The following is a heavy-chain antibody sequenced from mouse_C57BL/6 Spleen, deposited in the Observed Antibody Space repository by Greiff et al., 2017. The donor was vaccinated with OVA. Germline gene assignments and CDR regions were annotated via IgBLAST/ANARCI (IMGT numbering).Heavy chain of an antibody. Sequence: QVQLQQSGAELMKHGASVKLSCKATGYTFTGYWIEWVKQRPGHGLEWIGEILPGSGSTNYNAKFKGKATFTADTSSNTAYMQPSSLTTEDSAIYYCARTFYYGSSHWYFDVWGTGTTVTVSS. J-gene: IGHJ1*03. CDR1: GYTFTGYW. D-gene: IGHD1-1*01. CDR3: ARTFYYGSSHWYFDV. CDR2: ILPGSGST. V-gene: IGHV1-9*01.